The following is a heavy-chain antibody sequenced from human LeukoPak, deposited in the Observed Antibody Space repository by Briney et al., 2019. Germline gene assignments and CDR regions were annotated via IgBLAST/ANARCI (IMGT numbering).Heavy chain of an antibody. D-gene: IGHD4-17*01. J-gene: IGHJ4*02. CDR3: ASVGTTVTIPDY. V-gene: IGHV3-7*01. CDR1: GFTFSSYW. CDR2: IKQDGTEK. Sequence: GGSLRLSCAASGFTFSSYWMSWVRRAPGKGLECVANIKQDGTEKYYVDSVKGRFTISRDNAKNSLYLQMNSLRAEDTAVYYCASVGTTVTIPDYWGQGTLVTVSS.